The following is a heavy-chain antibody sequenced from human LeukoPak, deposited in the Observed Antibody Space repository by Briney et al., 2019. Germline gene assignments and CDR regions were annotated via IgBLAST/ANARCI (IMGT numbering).Heavy chain of an antibody. J-gene: IGHJ2*01. V-gene: IGHV1-69*04. CDR3: ASAHIVVVPAAMGHWYFDL. CDR1: GGTFSSYA. Sequence: SVKVSCKASGGTFSSYAISWVRQAPGQGLEWMGRIIPILGIANYAQRFQGRVTITADKSTSTAYMELSSLRSEDTAVYYCASAHIVVVPAAMGHWYFDLWGRGTLVTVSS. D-gene: IGHD2-2*01. CDR2: IIPILGIA.